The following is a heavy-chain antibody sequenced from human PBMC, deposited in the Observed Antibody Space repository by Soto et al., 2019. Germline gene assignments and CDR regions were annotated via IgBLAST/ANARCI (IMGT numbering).Heavy chain of an antibody. CDR2: IIPMFGTA. CDR3: ASGIQLWLRRINNGYSG. V-gene: IGHV1-69*12. D-gene: IGHD5-18*01. J-gene: IGHJ4*02. CDR1: GGTFSTYA. Sequence: QVQLVQSGAEVKKPESSVKVSCKAPGGTFSTYAISWVRQAPGQGLEWMGGIIPMFGTANYAQRFQDRVTITADDYTNTVYMELSSLRSEDTAVYFCASGIQLWLRRINNGYSGWGQGTLVTVSS.